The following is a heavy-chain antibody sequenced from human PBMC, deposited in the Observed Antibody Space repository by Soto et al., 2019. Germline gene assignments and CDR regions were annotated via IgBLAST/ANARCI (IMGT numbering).Heavy chain of an antibody. CDR3: AREENCSGGTCYSEYFHR. D-gene: IGHD2-15*01. Sequence: ASVKVSCKASGYLFTAYSMHWVRLAPGQGLEWMGVVNPSGGSTKYAQNFQGRVTMTRDTSTATIYMELSSLRSDDTAIYYCAREENCSGGTCYSEYFHRWGQGTLVTVSS. J-gene: IGHJ1*01. V-gene: IGHV1-46*01. CDR2: VNPSGGST. CDR1: GYLFTAYS.